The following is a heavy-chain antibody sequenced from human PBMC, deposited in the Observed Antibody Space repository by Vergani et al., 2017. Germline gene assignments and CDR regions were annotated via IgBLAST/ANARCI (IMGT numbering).Heavy chain of an antibody. CDR2: ISARYPST. D-gene: IGHD3-22*01. CDR3: ARRSYDTTPYLQGGYDC. Sequence: EVQLLQSGGGVIQPGGSVRLSCAASGFTFSASPMTWVRQAPGKGLEWVSAISARYPSTYYADSVKGRFTISRDNSKNMLYLQMNSLRAEDTAVYYCARRSYDTTPYLQGGYDCWGQGTLVSVSS. V-gene: IGHV3-23*01. J-gene: IGHJ4*02. CDR1: GFTFSASP.